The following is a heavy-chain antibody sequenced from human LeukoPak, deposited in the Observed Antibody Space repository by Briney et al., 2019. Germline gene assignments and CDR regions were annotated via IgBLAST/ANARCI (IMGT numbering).Heavy chain of an antibody. CDR2: ISWNSGSI. Sequence: GRSLRLSCAASGFTFDDYAMHWVWQAPGKGLEWVSGISWNSGSIVYTDSVKGRFTISRDNAKNSLYLQMNSLRAEDMALYDCAKGYDSNGYYLYAFDIWGQGTMGTVSS. CDR1: GFTFDDYA. V-gene: IGHV3-9*03. CDR3: AKGYDSNGYYLYAFDI. J-gene: IGHJ3*02. D-gene: IGHD3-22*01.